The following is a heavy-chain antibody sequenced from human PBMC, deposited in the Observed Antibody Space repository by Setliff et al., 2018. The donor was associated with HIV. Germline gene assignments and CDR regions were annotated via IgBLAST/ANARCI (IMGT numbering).Heavy chain of an antibody. CDR2: IRFDGSDK. Sequence: SLRLSCAASGFSFSDYAIHWVRQAPGKGLEWVALIRFDGSDKYYSDSVKGRFTISRDNSKNTLYLQMNSLRTEDTAVYYCAKNRPYGMDVWGQGTTVTVSS. D-gene: IGHD6-6*01. J-gene: IGHJ6*02. CDR3: AKNRPYGMDV. CDR1: GFSFSDYA. V-gene: IGHV3-30*02.